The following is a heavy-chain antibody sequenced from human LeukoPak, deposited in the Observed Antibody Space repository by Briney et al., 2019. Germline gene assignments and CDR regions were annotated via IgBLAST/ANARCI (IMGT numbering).Heavy chain of an antibody. CDR2: ISGSGGST. D-gene: IGHD2-2*02. V-gene: IGHV3-23*01. Sequence: GGSLRLSCAASGFTFDDYGMSWVRQAPGKGLEWVSAISGSGGSTYYADSVKGRFTISRDNSKNTLYLQMNSLRAEDTAVYYCAVVPAAILGYYYYGMDVWGQGTTVTVSS. CDR3: AVVPAAILGYYYYGMDV. J-gene: IGHJ6*02. CDR1: GFTFDDYG.